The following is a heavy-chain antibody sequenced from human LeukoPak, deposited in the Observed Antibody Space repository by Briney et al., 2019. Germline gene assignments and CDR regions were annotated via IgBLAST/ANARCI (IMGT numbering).Heavy chain of an antibody. CDR2: IYYSGST. D-gene: IGHD1-26*01. V-gene: IGHV4-39*07. J-gene: IGHJ3*02. CDR3: ARAEWELLAGAFDI. Sequence: SETLSLTCTVSGGSISSSSYYWGWIRQPPGKGLEWIGSIYYSGSTYYNPSLKSRVTISVDTSKNQFSLKLSSVTAADTAVYYCARAEWELLAGAFDIWGQGTMVTVSS. CDR1: GGSISSSSYY.